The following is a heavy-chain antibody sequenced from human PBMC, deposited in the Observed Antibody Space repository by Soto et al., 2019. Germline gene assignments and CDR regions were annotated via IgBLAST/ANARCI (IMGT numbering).Heavy chain of an antibody. D-gene: IGHD2-2*03. Sequence: SETLSLTCTVSGGSISSYYWSWIRQPPGKGLEWIGYIYYSGSTNYNPSLKSRVTISVDTSKNQISLKLSSVTTADTAVYFCAREGNLGRWIQPLVSWGQGTLVTVS. V-gene: IGHV4-59*01. J-gene: IGHJ4*02. CDR3: AREGNLGRWIQPLVS. CDR1: GGSISSYY. CDR2: IYYSGST.